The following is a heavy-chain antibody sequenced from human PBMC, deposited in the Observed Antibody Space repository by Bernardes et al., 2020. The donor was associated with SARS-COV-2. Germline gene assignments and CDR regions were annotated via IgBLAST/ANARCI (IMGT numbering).Heavy chain of an antibody. CDR3: AKDIGGILWFGELGLEV. V-gene: IGHV3-9*01. D-gene: IGHD3-10*01. Sequence: GGSLRLSCAASGFTFDDYAMHWVRQAPGKGLEWVSGISWNSGSIGYADSVKGRFTISRDNAKNSLYLQMNSLRAEDTALYYCAKDIGGILWFGELGLEVWGQGTMVTVSS. J-gene: IGHJ3*01. CDR2: ISWNSGSI. CDR1: GFTFDDYA.